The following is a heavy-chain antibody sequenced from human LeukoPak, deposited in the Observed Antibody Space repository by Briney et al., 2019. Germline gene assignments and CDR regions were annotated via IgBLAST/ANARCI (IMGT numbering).Heavy chain of an antibody. Sequence: SETLSLTCSVSAGSISSHYWSWIRQPPGKGLEWIGYIYYSGTTNYNPSLKSRVTISVDTSKNQFSLKLSSVTAADTAVYYCAXAGXRPQYNWFDPWGQGTLVTVSS. D-gene: IGHD5-24*01. J-gene: IGHJ5*02. CDR2: IYYSGTT. CDR3: AXAGXRPQYNWFDP. V-gene: IGHV4-59*11. CDR1: AGSISSHY.